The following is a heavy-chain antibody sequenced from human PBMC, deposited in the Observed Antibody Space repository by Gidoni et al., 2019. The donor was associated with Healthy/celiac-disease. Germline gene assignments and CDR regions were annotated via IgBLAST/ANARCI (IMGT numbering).Heavy chain of an antibody. D-gene: IGHD6-6*01. CDR1: GFTFSSYS. J-gene: IGHJ6*03. Sequence: EVQLVESVGGLVKPGGSLRLSCAASGFTFSSYSRNWVRQAPGKGLEWVSSISSSSNYIYYADSVKGRFTIYRDNAKNSLYLQMNSLRAEDTAVYYCARSIADYYMDVWGKGTTVTVSS. CDR2: ISSSSNYI. CDR3: ARSIADYYMDV. V-gene: IGHV3-21*01.